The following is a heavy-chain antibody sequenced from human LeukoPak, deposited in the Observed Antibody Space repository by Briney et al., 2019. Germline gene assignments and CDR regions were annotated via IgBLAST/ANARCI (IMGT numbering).Heavy chain of an antibody. D-gene: IGHD2-15*01. Sequence: GGSLRLSRAASGFTFSSYGIHWVRQAPGKGLEWVTFIQYDGSNKYYADSVKGRFTISRDNSKNTLYLQMNSLRAEDTAVYYCAKDFALLGYCSGGTCHAGDSWGQGTLVTVSS. V-gene: IGHV3-30*02. CDR2: IQYDGSNK. J-gene: IGHJ4*02. CDR1: GFTFSSYG. CDR3: AKDFALLGYCSGGTCHAGDS.